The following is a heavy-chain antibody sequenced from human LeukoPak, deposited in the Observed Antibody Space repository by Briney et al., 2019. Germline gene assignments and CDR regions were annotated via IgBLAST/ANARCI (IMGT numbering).Heavy chain of an antibody. V-gene: IGHV3-21*01. J-gene: IGHJ4*02. D-gene: IGHD2-2*01. CDR1: GFNFNIYT. Sequence: SGGSLRLSCAASGFNFNIYTINWVRQAPGKGLEWASSISSRGTNIYYADSVKGRFTVSRDNAKNSLFLQMNSLRAEDTAVYYCARVAGYCDSTSNCYSDYWGQGTLVTVSS. CDR3: ARVAGYCDSTSNCYSDY. CDR2: ISSRGTNI.